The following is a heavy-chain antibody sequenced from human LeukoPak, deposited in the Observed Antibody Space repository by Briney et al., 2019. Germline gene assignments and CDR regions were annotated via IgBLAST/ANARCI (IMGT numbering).Heavy chain of an antibody. CDR2: IYYSGST. CDR1: GGSFSGYY. V-gene: IGHV4-34*01. CDR3: ASASGGLDAFDI. Sequence: PSETLSLTCAVYGGSFSGYYWSWIRQPPGKGLEWIGSIYYSGSTYYNPSLKSRVTISVDTSKNQFSLKLSSVTAADTAVYYCASASGGLDAFDIWGQGTMVTVSS. D-gene: IGHD3-10*01. J-gene: IGHJ3*02.